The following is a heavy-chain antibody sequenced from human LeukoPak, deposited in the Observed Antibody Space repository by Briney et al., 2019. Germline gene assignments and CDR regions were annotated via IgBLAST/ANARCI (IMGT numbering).Heavy chain of an antibody. Sequence: GGSLRLSCAASGFTFSSYGMHWVRQAPGKGLEWVAFIRYDGSNKYYADSVKGRFTISRDNSKNTLCLQMNSLRAEDTAVYYCAKEYYYDSSGYYGGYYFDYWGQGTLVTVSS. CDR1: GFTFSSYG. D-gene: IGHD3-22*01. CDR3: AKEYYYDSSGYYGGYYFDY. J-gene: IGHJ4*02. CDR2: IRYDGSNK. V-gene: IGHV3-30*02.